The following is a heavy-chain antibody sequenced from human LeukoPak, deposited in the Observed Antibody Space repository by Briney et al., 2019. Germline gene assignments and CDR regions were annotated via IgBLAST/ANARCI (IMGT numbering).Heavy chain of an antibody. CDR3: ARDQYYYDSSGYYSSYYFDY. CDR2: INSDGSST. D-gene: IGHD3-22*01. V-gene: IGHV3-74*01. Sequence: PGGSLRLSCAASGFTFSSYCMHWVRQAPGKGLVWVSRINSDGSSTSYADSVKGRFTISRDNAKNTLYLQMNSLRAEDTAVYYCARDQYYYDSSGYYSSYYFDYWGQGTLVTVSS. J-gene: IGHJ4*02. CDR1: GFTFSSYC.